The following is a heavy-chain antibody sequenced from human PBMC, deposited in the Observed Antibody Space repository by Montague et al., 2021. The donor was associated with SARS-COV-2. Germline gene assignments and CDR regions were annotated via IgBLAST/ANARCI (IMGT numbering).Heavy chain of an antibody. CDR2: ISSTGTYI. D-gene: IGHD4-11*01. CDR1: GFSFPSYS. CDR3: ASAAVALTTVVTGYYFDY. V-gene: IGHV3-21*01. Sequence: SLRLSCAASGFSFPSYSMNFVRQAPGKGLEGVSSISSTGTYIYYXDSVEGRFTISRDNATNSLYLQLNSLSAEDTAVYFCASAAVALTTVVTGYYFDYWGQGTLVTVSS. J-gene: IGHJ4*02.